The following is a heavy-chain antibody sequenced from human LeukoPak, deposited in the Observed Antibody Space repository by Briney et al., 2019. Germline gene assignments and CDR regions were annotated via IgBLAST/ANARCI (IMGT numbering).Heavy chain of an antibody. J-gene: IGHJ6*02. Sequence: PGGSLRLSCATSGFTFSNFAMNWVRQAAGKGLEWVSYISSSSSNTYYADSVKGRFTISRDNAKNSLHLQMNSLRDDDTAVYYCARDGDWGVYYYYGMDVWGQGTTVTVSS. V-gene: IGHV3-48*02. CDR1: GFTFSNFA. CDR2: ISSSSSNT. CDR3: ARDGDWGVYYYYGMDV. D-gene: IGHD3-10*01.